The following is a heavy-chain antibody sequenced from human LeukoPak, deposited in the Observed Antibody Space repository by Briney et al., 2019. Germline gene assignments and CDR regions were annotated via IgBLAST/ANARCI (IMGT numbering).Heavy chain of an antibody. V-gene: IGHV3-23*01. Sequence: GGSLRLSCAASGFTFSSYAMSWVRQAPGKGLEWVSAISGSGGSTYYADSVKGRFTISRDNSKNTQMKSLRTEDTAVFYCASSAGLTYYFDYWGQGTLVTVSS. CDR2: ISGSGGST. CDR1: GFTFSSYA. J-gene: IGHJ4*02. CDR3: ASSAGLTYYFDY. D-gene: IGHD3/OR15-3a*01.